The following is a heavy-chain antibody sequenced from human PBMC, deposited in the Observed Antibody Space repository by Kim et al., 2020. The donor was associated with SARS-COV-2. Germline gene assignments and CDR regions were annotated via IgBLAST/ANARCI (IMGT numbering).Heavy chain of an antibody. D-gene: IGHD3-10*01. CDR3: ARDGGSGSYYIPSYYGMDV. Sequence: SETLSLTCTVSGGSISSYYWSWIRQPPGKGLEWIGYIYYSGSTNYNPSLKSRVTISVDTSKNQFSLKLSSVTAADTAVYYCARDGGSGSYYIPSYYGMDVWGQGTTVTVSS. J-gene: IGHJ6*02. CDR1: GGSISSYY. V-gene: IGHV4-59*01. CDR2: IYYSGST.